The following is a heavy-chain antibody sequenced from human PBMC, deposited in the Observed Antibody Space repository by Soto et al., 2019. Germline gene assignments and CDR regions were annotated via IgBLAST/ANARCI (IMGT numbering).Heavy chain of an antibody. V-gene: IGHV4-59*01. Sequence: TSETLSLTCTVSGGSISSYYWSWIRQPPGKGLEWIGYIYYSGSTNYNPSLKSRVTISVDTSKNQFSLKLSSVTAADTAVYYCARVLAYSGSYYFDYWGQGTLVTVSS. D-gene: IGHD1-26*01. CDR2: IYYSGST. CDR3: ARVLAYSGSYYFDY. J-gene: IGHJ4*02. CDR1: GGSISSYY.